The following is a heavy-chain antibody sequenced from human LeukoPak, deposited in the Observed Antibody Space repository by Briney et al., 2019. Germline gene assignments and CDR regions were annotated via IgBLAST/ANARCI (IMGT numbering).Heavy chain of an antibody. CDR3: ARLASYRSGGSCYPRSPPKAYMDV. V-gene: IGHV5-51*01. D-gene: IGHD2-15*01. J-gene: IGHJ6*03. Sequence: GESLKISCKGSGYSFTSYWIGWVRQMPGKGLEWMGIIYPGDSDTRYSPSFQGQVTISADKSISTAYLQWSSLKASDTAMYYCARLASYRSGGSCYPRSPPKAYMDVWGKGTTVTVSS. CDR2: IYPGDSDT. CDR1: GYSFTSYW.